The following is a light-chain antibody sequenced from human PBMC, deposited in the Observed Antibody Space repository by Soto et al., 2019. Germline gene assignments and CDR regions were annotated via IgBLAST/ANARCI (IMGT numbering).Light chain of an antibody. CDR2: GNT. Sequence: QSVLTQPPSVSGAPGQRVTISCTGSSSNIGAGYDVHWYQQVPGTAPKLLLYGNTNRPSGVPDRFSGSKSGTSASLAITGLQAEDEADYYCQSYDGSLSASRVLFGGGTKLTVL. CDR1: SSNIGAGYD. V-gene: IGLV1-40*01. CDR3: QSYDGSLSASRVL. J-gene: IGLJ2*01.